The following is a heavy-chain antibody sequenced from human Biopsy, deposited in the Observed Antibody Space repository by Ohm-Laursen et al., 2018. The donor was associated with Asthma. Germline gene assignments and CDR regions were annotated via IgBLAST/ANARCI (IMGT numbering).Heavy chain of an antibody. D-gene: IGHD5-24*01. V-gene: IGHV3-30-3*01. CDR2: ISYDGSNK. CDR1: GFTFSTYA. J-gene: IGHJ4*02. CDR3: ARDMNRDGWYFDY. Sequence: SLRLSCAAPGFTFSTYAMHWVRQAPGKGLEWVAVISYDGSNKYYADSVKGRFTISRDNSKNTLYLQMNSLRGDDTTVYYCARDMNRDGWYFDYWGQGTLVTVSS.